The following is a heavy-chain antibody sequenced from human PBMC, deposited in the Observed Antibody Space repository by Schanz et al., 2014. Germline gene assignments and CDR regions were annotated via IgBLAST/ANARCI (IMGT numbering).Heavy chain of an antibody. CDR3: ARGASCSRSGCPFDS. Sequence: EVQLVESGGGLVQPGGSLRLSCAASGFTFSDHYMDWVRQAPGKGLEWVGRVRNKNNRYTTEYAASVKGKFTISRDDSKNSLYLHMNSLKAEDTAMYYCARGASCSRSGCPFDSWGQGTLVTVSS. V-gene: IGHV3-72*01. D-gene: IGHD2-2*01. CDR1: GFTFSDHY. J-gene: IGHJ4*02. CDR2: VRNKNNRYTT.